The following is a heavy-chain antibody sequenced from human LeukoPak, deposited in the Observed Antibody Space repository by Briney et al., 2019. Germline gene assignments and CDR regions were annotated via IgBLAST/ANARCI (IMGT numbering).Heavy chain of an antibody. D-gene: IGHD3-22*01. V-gene: IGHV4-34*01. J-gene: IGHJ6*03. CDR1: GGSFSGYY. CDR2: INHSGST. CDR3: ARRLGSSGYYYRYYYYMDV. Sequence: PSETLSLTCAVYGGSFSGYYWSWIRQPPGKGLEWIGEINHSGSTNYNPSLKSRVTISVDTSKNQFSLKLSSVTAADTAVYYCARRLGSSGYYYRYYYYMDVWGKGTTVTVSS.